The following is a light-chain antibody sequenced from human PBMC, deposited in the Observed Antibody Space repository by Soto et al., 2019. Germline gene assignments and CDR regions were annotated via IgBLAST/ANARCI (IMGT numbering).Light chain of an antibody. CDR2: KNN. V-gene: IGLV6-57*03. CDR3: QSFDRTNQV. Sequence: FMLTQPHSVSESPGKTVTISCTRSSGSVASDYVQWYQQRPGSAPTTVIYKNNQRPSGVPDRFSGSIDSSSNSASLTISGLKTEDEADYFCQSFDRTNQVFGGGTKVTVL. J-gene: IGLJ2*01. CDR1: SGSVASDY.